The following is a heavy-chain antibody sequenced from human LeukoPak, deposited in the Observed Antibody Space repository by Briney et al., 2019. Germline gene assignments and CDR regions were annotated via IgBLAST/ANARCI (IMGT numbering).Heavy chain of an antibody. J-gene: IGHJ4*02. Sequence: GASVKVSCKASGGTFSSYAISWGRQAPGQGLEWMGGIIPIFGTANYAQKFQGRVTITTDESTSTAYMELSSLRSEDTAVYYCARNGYNYFLAVEGYSYYFDYWGQGTLVTVSS. CDR3: ARNGYNYFLAVEGYSYYFDY. D-gene: IGHD5-24*01. CDR1: GGTFSSYA. CDR2: IIPIFGTA. V-gene: IGHV1-69*05.